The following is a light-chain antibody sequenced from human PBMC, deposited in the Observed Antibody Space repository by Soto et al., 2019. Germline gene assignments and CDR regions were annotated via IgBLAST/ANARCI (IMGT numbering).Light chain of an antibody. CDR1: SSDVRSYNL. V-gene: IGLV2-23*01. CDR2: EGS. J-gene: IGLJ2*01. CDR3: CSYAGSSTSMV. Sequence: QSALTQPASVSGSPGQSITISCTGTSSDVRSYNLVSWYQQHPGKAPKLMIYEGSKRPSGVSNRFSGSKSGNTASLTISGLQAEDEADSYCCSYAGSSTSMVFGGGTKLTVL.